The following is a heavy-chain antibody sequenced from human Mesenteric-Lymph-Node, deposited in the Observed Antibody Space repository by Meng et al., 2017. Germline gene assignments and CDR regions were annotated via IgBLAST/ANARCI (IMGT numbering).Heavy chain of an antibody. D-gene: IGHD2-2*01. CDR1: GASTSSGSW. J-gene: IGHJ4*02. CDR2: IYHSGST. CDR3: ARGELLWDY. Sequence: QVQLQESGPGLVKPSETLSLTCVVSGASTSSGSWWKWVRQPPGKGLEWIGDIYHSGSTNYNPSLKSRVTISVATSKNQFSLKLSSVTAADTAVYFCARGELLWDYWGQGTLVTVSS. V-gene: IGHV4/OR15-8*01.